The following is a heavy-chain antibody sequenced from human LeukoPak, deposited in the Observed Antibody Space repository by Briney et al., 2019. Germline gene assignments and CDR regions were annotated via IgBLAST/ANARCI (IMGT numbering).Heavy chain of an antibody. CDR1: GFTFSIYS. J-gene: IGHJ5*02. D-gene: IGHD1-26*01. CDR2: ISGGSSSI. V-gene: IGHV3-48*02. CDR3: ARAKYNGNSDWFDP. Sequence: GGSLRLSCAASGFTFSIYSMNWLRQGPGKGLECVSYISGGSSSIYYADSVKGRFTISRDNARNSLYLQMNSLRDEDTAVYYCARAKYNGNSDWFDPWGQGTLVTVSS.